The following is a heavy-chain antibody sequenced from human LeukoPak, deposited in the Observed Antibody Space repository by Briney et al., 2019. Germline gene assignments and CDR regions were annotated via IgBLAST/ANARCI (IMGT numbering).Heavy chain of an antibody. CDR2: IIPIFGTA. V-gene: IGHV1-69*05. CDR1: GGTFSSYA. J-gene: IGHJ4*02. CDR3: ARDTGDAFDY. D-gene: IGHD7-27*01. Sequence: GASVKVSCKASGGTFSSYAISWVRQAPGQGLEWMGGIIPIFGTANYAQKFQGRVTMTRDTSTSTVYMELSSLRSEDTAVYYCARDTGDAFDYWGQGTLVTVSS.